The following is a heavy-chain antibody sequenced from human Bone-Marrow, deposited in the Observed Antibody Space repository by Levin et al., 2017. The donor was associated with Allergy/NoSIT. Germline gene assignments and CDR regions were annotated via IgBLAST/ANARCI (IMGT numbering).Heavy chain of an antibody. CDR1: GYSFTSYW. V-gene: IGHV5-10-1*01. CDR2: VDPTDSYA. D-gene: IGHD4-23*01. J-gene: IGHJ4*02. Sequence: GGSLRLSCRGSGYSFTSYWISWVRQMPGKGLEWMGRVDPTDSYANYSPSFQGHVTISTDKSINTAYLQWSSLQASDTAVYYCARLGGGLPYWGQGTLVTVSS. CDR3: ARLGGGLPY.